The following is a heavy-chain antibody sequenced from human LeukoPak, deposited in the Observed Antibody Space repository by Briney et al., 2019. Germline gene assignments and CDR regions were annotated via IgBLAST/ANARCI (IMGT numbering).Heavy chain of an antibody. CDR1: GFTFSSYE. V-gene: IGHV3-48*03. J-gene: IGHJ3*02. D-gene: IGHD6-13*01. Sequence: PGGSLRLSCAASGFTFSSYEMNWVRQAPGKGLERVSYISSSGSTIYYADSVKGRFTISRDNAKNSLYLQMNSLRAEDTAVYYCAGSWSPYDAFDIWGQGTMVSVSS. CDR2: ISSSGSTI. CDR3: AGSWSPYDAFDI.